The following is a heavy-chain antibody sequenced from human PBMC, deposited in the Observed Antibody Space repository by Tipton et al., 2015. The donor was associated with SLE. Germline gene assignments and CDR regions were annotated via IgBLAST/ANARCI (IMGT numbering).Heavy chain of an antibody. J-gene: IGHJ4*02. V-gene: IGHV6-1*01. CDR2: TYYRSKWYT. CDR3: ARAGEGVFDY. Sequence: GLVKPSQTLSLTCAISGDSVSSNSAAAWNWIRQSPSRGLEWLGRTYYRSKWYTDYAESLKSRISIRPDTSKNQFSLKLSSVTAADTAVYYCARAGEGVFDYWGQGTLVTVSS. D-gene: IGHD3-10*01. CDR1: GDSVSSNSAAA.